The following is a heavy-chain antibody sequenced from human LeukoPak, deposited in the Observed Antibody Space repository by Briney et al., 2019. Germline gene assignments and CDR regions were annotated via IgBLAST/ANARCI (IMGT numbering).Heavy chain of an antibody. J-gene: IGHJ4*02. CDR1: GFTSDDYG. CDR3: ARRRAYYFDY. V-gene: IGHV3-20*04. Sequence: GGSLRLSCAASGFTSDDYGMSWVCQAPGKGLERVSGINWNGGSTGYADSVKGRFTISRDNAKNSLYLQMNSLRAEDTALYYCARRRAYYFDYWGQGTLVTVSS. CDR2: INWNGGST.